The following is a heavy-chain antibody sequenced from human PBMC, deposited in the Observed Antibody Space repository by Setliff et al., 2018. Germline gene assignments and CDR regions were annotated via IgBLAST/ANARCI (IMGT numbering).Heavy chain of an antibody. CDR1: GYSFTSYG. CDR2: ISPYNGDA. V-gene: IGHV1-18*04. Sequence: ASVKVSCKASGYSFTSYGITWVRQAPGQGLEWMGWISPYNGDARFQQKFQGRVTVTTDTPTSTGYLELRSLTSDDTAVYYCARSPPNRGSGSGWYGDFWGQGTLVTVSS. J-gene: IGHJ4*02. D-gene: IGHD6-19*01. CDR3: ARSPPNRGSGSGWYGDF.